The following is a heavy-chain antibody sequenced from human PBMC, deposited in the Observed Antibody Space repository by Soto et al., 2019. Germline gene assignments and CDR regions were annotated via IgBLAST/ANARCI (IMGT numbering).Heavy chain of an antibody. V-gene: IGHV4-59*01. J-gene: IGHJ4*02. CDR2: IYNNGRT. CDR3: ARARCCTSTSCYHYFDF. CDR1: GGSISSSS. D-gene: IGHD2-2*01. Sequence: SETLSLTCTASGGSISSSSWSWIRQPPGRGLEWIGYIYNNGRTDYNPSLKSRVTISVDTSKNHFSLKLSSVTPADTAVYYCARARCCTSTSCYHYFDFWGQGTLVTVSS.